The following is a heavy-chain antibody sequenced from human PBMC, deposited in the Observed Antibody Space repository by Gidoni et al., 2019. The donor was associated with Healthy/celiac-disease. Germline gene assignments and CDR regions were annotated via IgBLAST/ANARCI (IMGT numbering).Heavy chain of an antibody. CDR1: GFTFGSYA. CDR3: ARDGHYYYDSSGYGDAFDI. D-gene: IGHD3-22*01. V-gene: IGHV3-30-3*01. CDR2: ISYDGSNK. J-gene: IGHJ3*02. Sequence: QVQLAESGGGVVQPGRSLSLSCAASGFTFGSYAMHWVRQAPGKGLEWVAVISYDGSNKYYADSVKGRFTISRDNSKNTLYLQMNSLRAEDTAVYYCARDGHYYYDSSGYGDAFDIWGQGTMVTVSS.